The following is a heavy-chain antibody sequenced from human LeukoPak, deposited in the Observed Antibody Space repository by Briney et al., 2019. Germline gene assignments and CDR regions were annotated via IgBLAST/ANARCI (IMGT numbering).Heavy chain of an antibody. V-gene: IGHV7-4-1*02. J-gene: IGHJ3*02. CDR1: GYTFTSYA. CDR3: ASPASYCSGGSCYGDAFDI. Sequence: ASVKVSCKASGYTFTSYAMNWVRQAPGQGLEWTGWINTNTGNPTYAQGFTGRFVFSLDTSVSTAYLQISSLKAEDTAVYYCASPASYCSGGSCYGDAFDIWGQGTMVTVSS. D-gene: IGHD2-15*01. CDR2: INTNTGNP.